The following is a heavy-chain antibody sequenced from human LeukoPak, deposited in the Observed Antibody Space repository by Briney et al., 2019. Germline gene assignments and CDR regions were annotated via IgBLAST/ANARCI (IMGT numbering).Heavy chain of an antibody. CDR1: GGSISSGSYY. V-gene: IGHV4-61*02. CDR3: ARQTDWYGDAFDM. CDR2: IYTSGST. Sequence: PSETLSLTCTVSGGSISSGSYYWSWIRQPAGKGLEWIGRIYTSGSTNYNPSLKSRVTISVDTSRDLFFLILNSVTAADTALYYCARQTDWYGDAFDMWGQGTMVTVSS. J-gene: IGHJ3*02. D-gene: IGHD2-21*01.